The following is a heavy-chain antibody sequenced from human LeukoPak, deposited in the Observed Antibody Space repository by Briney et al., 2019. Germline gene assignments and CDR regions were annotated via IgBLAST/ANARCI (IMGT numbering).Heavy chain of an antibody. J-gene: IGHJ5*02. CDR1: GFSLSTSGMC. CDR3: ARMTSGSYGKRGFDP. D-gene: IGHD3-10*01. Sequence: SGPTLVNPTQTLTLTCTFSGFSLSTSGMCVSWIRQPPGKALEWLARIDWDDDKYYSTSLKTRLTISKDTSKNQVVLTMTNMDPVDTATYYCARMTSGSYGKRGFDPWGQGTLVTVSS. V-gene: IGHV2-70*11. CDR2: IDWDDDK.